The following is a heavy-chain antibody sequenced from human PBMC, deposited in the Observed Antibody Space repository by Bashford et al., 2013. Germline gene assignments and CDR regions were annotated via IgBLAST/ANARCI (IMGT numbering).Heavy chain of an antibody. J-gene: IGHJ5*02. CDR1: GYTFTGYY. CDR3: ARVIAARLGGTAAGFDP. CDR2: INPNSGGT. Sequence: ASVKVSCKASGYTFTGYYMHWVRQAPGQGLEWMGWINPNSGGTNYAQTFQGRVTMTRDTSISTAYMELSGLRSDDTAVYYCARVIAARLGGTAAGFDPWGQGTLVTVSS. V-gene: IGHV1-2*02. D-gene: IGHD6-6*01.